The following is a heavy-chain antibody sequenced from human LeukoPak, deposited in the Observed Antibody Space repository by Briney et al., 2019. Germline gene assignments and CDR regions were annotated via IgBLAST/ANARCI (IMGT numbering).Heavy chain of an antibody. CDR3: ARDPQRSTYYYDSSGSTAENAFDI. CDR2: IYYSGST. J-gene: IGHJ3*02. D-gene: IGHD3-22*01. CDR1: GGSISSGGYY. Sequence: PSETLSLTCTASGGSISSGGYYWSWIRQHPGKGLEWIGYIYYSGSTYYNPSLKSRVTISVDTSKNQFSLKLSSVTAADTAVYYCARDPQRSTYYYDSSGSTAENAFDIWGQGTMVTVSS. V-gene: IGHV4-31*03.